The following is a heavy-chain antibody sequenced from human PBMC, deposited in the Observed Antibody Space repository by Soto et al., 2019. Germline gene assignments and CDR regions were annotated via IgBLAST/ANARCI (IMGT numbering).Heavy chain of an antibody. Sequence: PVGSLRLSCGASGFTFSGYGMHWVRQAPGNGLEWVSFVSYDGHNKYYGDSVRGRFTIARDNSKRTLFLHMNSLRKEDTAVYYCTFSDSSEVDHWGQGALVTVSS. D-gene: IGHD6-6*01. J-gene: IGHJ4*02. V-gene: IGHV3-30*03. CDR2: VSYDGHNK. CDR1: GFTFSGYG. CDR3: TFSDSSEVDH.